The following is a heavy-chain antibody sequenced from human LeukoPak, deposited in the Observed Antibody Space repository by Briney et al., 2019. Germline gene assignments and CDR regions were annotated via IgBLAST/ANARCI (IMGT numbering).Heavy chain of an antibody. Sequence: ASVKVSCKASGYTFTGYYMHWVRQAPGQGLEWMGWINPNSGGTNYAQNFQGRVTMTRDTSITTAYLELSRLRSDDTAVYYCARDHRVVAGTISDYWGQGTLVTVSS. CDR1: GYTFTGYY. J-gene: IGHJ4*02. CDR3: ARDHRVVAGTISDY. D-gene: IGHD6-19*01. V-gene: IGHV1-2*02. CDR2: INPNSGGT.